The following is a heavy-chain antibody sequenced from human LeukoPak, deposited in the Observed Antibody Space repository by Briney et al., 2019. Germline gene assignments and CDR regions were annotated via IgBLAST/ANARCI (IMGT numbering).Heavy chain of an antibody. CDR2: ISGSGSGGST. V-gene: IGHV3-23*01. D-gene: IGHD3-22*01. CDR1: GFTFSSYA. J-gene: IGHJ4*02. CDR3: ARDSGGSSGRTDYFDY. Sequence: GGSLRLSCAASGFTFSSYAMSWVRQAPGKGLEWVSAISGSGSGGSTYYADSVKGRFTFSRDNSKNSLYLQMSSLRPEDTALYYCARDSGGSSGRTDYFDYWGQGTLVTVSS.